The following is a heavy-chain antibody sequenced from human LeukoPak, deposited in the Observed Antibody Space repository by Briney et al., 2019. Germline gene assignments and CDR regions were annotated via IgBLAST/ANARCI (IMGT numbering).Heavy chain of an antibody. V-gene: IGHV3-23*01. CDR3: AKAGGAGGYFDY. D-gene: IGHD3-16*01. Sequence: PGGSLRLSCAASGFTFSSYAMSWVRQAPGKVLEWVSAISGSGGSTYYADSVKGRFTISRDNSKNTLYLQMNSLRAEDTAVYYCAKAGGAGGYFDYWGQGTLVTVSS. CDR1: GFTFSSYA. J-gene: IGHJ4*02. CDR2: ISGSGGST.